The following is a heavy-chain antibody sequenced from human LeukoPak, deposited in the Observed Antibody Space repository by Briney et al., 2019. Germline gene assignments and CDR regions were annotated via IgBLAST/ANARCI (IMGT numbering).Heavy chain of an antibody. CDR3: ARDLTRDIVVVVAADDNWFDP. J-gene: IGHJ5*02. CDR2: IYTSGST. D-gene: IGHD2-15*01. Sequence: SETLSLTCTVSGGSISSYYWSWIRQPAGKGLEWIGRIYTSGSTNYNPSLKCRVTMSVDTSKNQFSLKLSSVTAADTAVYYCARDLTRDIVVVVAADDNWFDPWGQGTLVTVSS. V-gene: IGHV4-4*07. CDR1: GGSISSYY.